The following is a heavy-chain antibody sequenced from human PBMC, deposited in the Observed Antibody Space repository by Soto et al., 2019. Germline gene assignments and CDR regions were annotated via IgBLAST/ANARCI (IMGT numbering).Heavy chain of an antibody. CDR2: IRSSGGNT. CDR1: GFTFNNYA. CDR3: AKISENYGDASYDS. D-gene: IGHD4-17*01. V-gene: IGHV3-23*01. J-gene: IGHJ4*02. Sequence: EVQLLESGGGLVQPGGSLRLSCVSSGFTFNNYAMSWVRQAPGKGLEWVSSIRSSGGNTYYADSMKGRFTISRDNSKNTLYLQMNSLRAEDTAVYYCAKISENYGDASYDSWGQGILVTVSS.